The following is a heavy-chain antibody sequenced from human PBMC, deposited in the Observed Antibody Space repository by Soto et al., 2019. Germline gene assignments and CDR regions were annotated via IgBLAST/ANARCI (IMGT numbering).Heavy chain of an antibody. CDR1: GDSISSDGYY. D-gene: IGHD2-2*01. CDR2: IHYSGPT. Sequence: QVQLQESGPGLVKPSQTLSLTCTVSGDSISSDGYYWSWIRQHPGKGLEWIGNIHYSGPTYYIPSLKSRVIISVDTSKNQFSLKLSSVTAADTAVYFCARGPHALSRAFDPWGHGTLVTVSS. V-gene: IGHV4-31*03. CDR3: ARGPHALSRAFDP. J-gene: IGHJ5*02.